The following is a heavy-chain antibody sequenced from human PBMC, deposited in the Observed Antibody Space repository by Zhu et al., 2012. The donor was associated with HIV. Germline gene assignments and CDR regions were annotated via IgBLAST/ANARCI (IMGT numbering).Heavy chain of an antibody. CDR3: AKEIGSSSWNDAFDI. Sequence: EVQLVESGGGLVQPGGSLRLSCAASGFTFSSYWMHWVRQAPGKGLVWVSRINSDGSSTSYADSVKGRFTISRDNAKNTLYLQMNSLRAEDTAVYYCAKEIGSSSWNDAFDIWGQGTMVTVSS. V-gene: IGHV3-74*01. CDR1: GFTFSSYW. J-gene: IGHJ3*02. CDR2: INSDGSST. D-gene: IGHD6-13*01.